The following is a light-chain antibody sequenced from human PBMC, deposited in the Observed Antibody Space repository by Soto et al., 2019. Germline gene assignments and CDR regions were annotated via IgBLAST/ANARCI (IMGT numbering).Light chain of an antibody. CDR2: EGN. CDR3: CSYAYTNNWI. V-gene: IGLV2-23*01. CDR1: NSDFVSYDG. J-gene: IGLJ2*01. Sequence: QSALTQPASVSGSPGQSITISCTGTNSDFVSYDGVSWYQHHPGKAPKLIIYEGNKRPSGVSNRFSGPKSGNMASLTISGLQAEDEADYYCCSYAYTNNWIFGGGTQLTVL.